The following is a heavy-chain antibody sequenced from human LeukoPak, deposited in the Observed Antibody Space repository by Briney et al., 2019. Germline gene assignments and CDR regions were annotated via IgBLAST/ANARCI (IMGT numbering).Heavy chain of an antibody. CDR1: GYTFTCYS. CDR2: INPNSGVT. D-gene: IGHD1-20*01. CDR3: ARDASNWSAFDS. Sequence: GASVKVSCKASGYTFTCYSMHWVRQAPGQGLEWMGRINPNSGVTYYAQKFQGRVTMTSDTSITTAYMELSSLTSDDTATYYCARDASNWSAFDSWGQGTLVVVSS. J-gene: IGHJ5*01. V-gene: IGHV1-2*06.